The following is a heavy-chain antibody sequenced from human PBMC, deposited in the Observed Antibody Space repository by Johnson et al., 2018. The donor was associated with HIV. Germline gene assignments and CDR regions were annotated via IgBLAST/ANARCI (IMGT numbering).Heavy chain of an antibody. J-gene: IGHJ3*02. Sequence: VQLVESGGGLVQPGGSLRLSCAASGFTFSTYWMNWVRQAPGKGLEWLANINQDGSAKYSVDSLKGRFTISRDNVKNSLYLQMNSLRAEDTAVYYCAKGPQGIATPDACDIWGQVTMVTVSS. D-gene: IGHD2-21*01. CDR3: AKGPQGIATPDACDI. CDR1: GFTFSTYW. CDR2: INQDGSAK. V-gene: IGHV3-7*02.